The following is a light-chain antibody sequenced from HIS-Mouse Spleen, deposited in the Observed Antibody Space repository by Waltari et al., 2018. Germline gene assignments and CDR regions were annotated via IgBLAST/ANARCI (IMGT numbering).Light chain of an antibody. CDR1: SSDVGGYNY. V-gene: IGLV2-14*01. J-gene: IGLJ3*02. CDR2: EVS. Sequence: QSALTQPASVSGSPGQSITISCTGTSSDVGGYNYVSWYQQHPGKAPKLMIYEVSNRPLGVSNRFSGSKSRNTASLTLSGLQAEDEADYYCSSYTSSNWVFGGGTKLTVL. CDR3: SSYTSSNWV.